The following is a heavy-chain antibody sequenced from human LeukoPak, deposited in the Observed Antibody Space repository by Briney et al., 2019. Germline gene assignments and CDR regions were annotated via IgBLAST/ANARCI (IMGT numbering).Heavy chain of an antibody. CDR3: ARLNYDFWSGVWEGYYMDV. Sequence: GGSLRLSCAGSGFTVSSNYMSWVRQAPGKGLEWVSVIYSGDNTYYADSVKGRFTISRDISRNTLYLQMNSLRAEDAAVYYCARLNYDFWSGVWEGYYMDVWGKGTTVTVSS. D-gene: IGHD3-3*01. CDR2: IYSGDNT. CDR1: GFTVSSNY. V-gene: IGHV3-66*04. J-gene: IGHJ6*03.